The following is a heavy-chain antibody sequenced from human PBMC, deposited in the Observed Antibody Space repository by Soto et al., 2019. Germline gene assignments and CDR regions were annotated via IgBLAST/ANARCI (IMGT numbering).Heavy chain of an antibody. D-gene: IGHD4-4*01. J-gene: IGHJ3*02. CDR1: GGSISSGGYS. V-gene: IGHV4-30-2*01. CDR3: ASTQSGCNFAGAFDN. CDR2: IYHSGST. Sequence: QLQLQESGSGLVKPSQTLSLTCAVSGGSISSGGYSWSWIRQPPGKGLEWIGYIYHSGSTYYDPSLKSRCTLLVDRTKNQFSLKLRSLTAADTAVYYCASTQSGCNFAGAFDNWGQVTMVTVSS.